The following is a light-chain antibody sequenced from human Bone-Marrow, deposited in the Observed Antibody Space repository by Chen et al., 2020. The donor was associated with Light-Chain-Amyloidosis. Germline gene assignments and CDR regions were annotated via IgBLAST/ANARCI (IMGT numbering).Light chain of an antibody. CDR1: QAMSNY. CDR3: QQFNSYPRT. J-gene: IGKJ1*01. V-gene: IGKV1-9*01. Sequence: DIQLTQSPSFLSAAVGDRVTITCRASQAMSNYLAWYQEKPGKAPKLRIYGAYLLQSGVPSRFSGSESGTEFTLTISNLRPEDFATYYCQQFNSYPRTFGQGTKVEIK. CDR2: GAY.